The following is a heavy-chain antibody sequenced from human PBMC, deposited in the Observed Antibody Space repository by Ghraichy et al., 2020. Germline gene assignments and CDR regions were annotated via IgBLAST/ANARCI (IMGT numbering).Heavy chain of an antibody. CDR3: ARLPLPRRAAVGDWYFDR. CDR1: GFSFSDYS. CDR2: ITGISITI. J-gene: IGHJ2*01. D-gene: IGHD6-13*01. Sequence: GGSLRLSCEGSGFSFSDYSMIWVRLTPRKALEWVSYITGISITIFYTDSVKGRFTIARDNAKNSLYLQMNSLRAEDTAVYYCARLPLPRRAAVGDWYFDRWGRGTLVTVSS. V-gene: IGHV3-48*01.